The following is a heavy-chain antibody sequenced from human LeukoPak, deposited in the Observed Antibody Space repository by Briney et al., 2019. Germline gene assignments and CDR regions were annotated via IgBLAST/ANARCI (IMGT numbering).Heavy chain of an antibody. V-gene: IGHV4-4*02. Sequence: PSETPSLTCAVSGGSISSSNWWSWVRQPPGKGLEWIGEIYHSGSTNYNPSLKSRVTISVDKSKNQFSLKLSSVTAADTAVYYCAREGGAVAGTRTLFDYWGQGTLVTVSS. CDR1: GGSISSSNW. CDR2: IYHSGST. D-gene: IGHD6-19*01. CDR3: AREGGAVAGTRTLFDY. J-gene: IGHJ4*02.